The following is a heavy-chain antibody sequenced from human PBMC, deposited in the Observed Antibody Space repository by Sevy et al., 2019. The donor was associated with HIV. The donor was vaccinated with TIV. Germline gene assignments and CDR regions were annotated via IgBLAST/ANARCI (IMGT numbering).Heavy chain of an antibody. Sequence: QSQTLSLTCTISGDSVSSSSVAWNWIRQSPSRGLEWLGRTYYRSKWYNDYALSVKNRIIISPDTSKNQLYLQLNSVTPEDTAVYYCARAITIFGLTIMLDPWGLGTLVTVSS. CDR1: GDSVSSSSVA. J-gene: IGHJ5*02. CDR2: TYYRSKWYN. V-gene: IGHV6-1*01. CDR3: ARAITIFGLTIMLDP. D-gene: IGHD3-3*01.